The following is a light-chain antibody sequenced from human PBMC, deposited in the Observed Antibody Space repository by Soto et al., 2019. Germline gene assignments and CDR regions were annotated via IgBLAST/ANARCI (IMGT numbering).Light chain of an antibody. CDR1: QDISNY. J-gene: IGKJ2*01. CDR3: QHYDNLPQT. CDR2: DAS. V-gene: IGKV1-33*01. Sequence: DIQMTQSPSSLSASVGDRVTITCQASQDISNYLNWYQQKPGKAPKLLIYDASNLETGVPSRFSGSGSGTDFTFTISSLQPEDIATYYCQHYDNLPQTFGQGTKLEIK.